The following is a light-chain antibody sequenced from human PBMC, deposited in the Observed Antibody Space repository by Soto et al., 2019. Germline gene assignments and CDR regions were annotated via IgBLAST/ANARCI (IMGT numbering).Light chain of an antibody. J-gene: IGKJ1*01. CDR1: QSVSSNY. CDR2: AAS. V-gene: IGKV3-20*01. Sequence: IVLTQSPGTLSLSPGERATLSCRASQSVSSNYLAWYQQRPGQAPRLLIYAASRRATAIPDRFSGSGSGTDFTLTISRLEPEDFAVYYCRQYDTSRWTFGQGTKVEIK. CDR3: RQYDTSRWT.